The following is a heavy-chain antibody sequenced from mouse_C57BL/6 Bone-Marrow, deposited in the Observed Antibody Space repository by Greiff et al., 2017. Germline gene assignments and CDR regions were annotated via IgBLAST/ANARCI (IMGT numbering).Heavy chain of an antibody. CDR3: ARGPPLLRLLYFDY. V-gene: IGHV1-81*01. Sequence: QVQLQQSGAELARPGASVKLSCKASGYTFTSYGISWVKQRTGQGLEWIGEIYPRSGNTYYNEKFKGKATLTADKSSSTAYMELRSLTSEDSAVYFCARGPPLLRLLYFDYWGQGTTLTVSS. CDR2: IYPRSGNT. D-gene: IGHD1-2*01. J-gene: IGHJ2*01. CDR1: GYTFTSYG.